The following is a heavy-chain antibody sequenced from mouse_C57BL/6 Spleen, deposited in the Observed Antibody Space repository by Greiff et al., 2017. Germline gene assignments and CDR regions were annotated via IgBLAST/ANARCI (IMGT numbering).Heavy chain of an antibody. CDR3: TRVYDGYYFDY. Sequence: VQRVESGAELVRPGASVTLSCKASGYTFTDYEMHWVKQTPVHGLEWIGAIDPETGGTAYNQKFKGKAILTADKSSSTAYMELRSLTSEDSAVYYCTRVYDGYYFDYWGQGTTLTVSS. J-gene: IGHJ2*01. CDR1: GYTFTDYE. V-gene: IGHV1-15*01. D-gene: IGHD2-12*01. CDR2: IDPETGGT.